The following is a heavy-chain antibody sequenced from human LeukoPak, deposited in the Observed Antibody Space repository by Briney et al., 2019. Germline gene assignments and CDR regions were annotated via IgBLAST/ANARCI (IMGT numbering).Heavy chain of an antibody. CDR1: GGSISSGDYY. J-gene: IGHJ3*02. V-gene: IGHV4-30-4*01. CDR3: ASRRYCTNGVCKLDAFDI. CDR2: IYYSGST. D-gene: IGHD2-8*01. Sequence: SETLSLTCTVSGGSISSGDYYWSWVRQPPGKVLEWIGYIYYSGSTYDNPSLKSRVTISVDTSKNQFSMKLSSVTAADTAVYYCASRRYCTNGVCKLDAFDIWGQGTMVTVSS.